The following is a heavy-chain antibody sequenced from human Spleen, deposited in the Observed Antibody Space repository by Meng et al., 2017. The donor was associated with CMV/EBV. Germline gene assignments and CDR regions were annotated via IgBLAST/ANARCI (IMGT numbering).Heavy chain of an antibody. D-gene: IGHD5-24*01. CDR1: GGTFRRAT. CDR2: IIPIFGTA. J-gene: IGHJ2*01. Sequence: VPCNPSGGTFRRATISWVRQAPGQGLEWIGGIIPIFGTANYAQKFQDRVTITTDESTSTAYMELSSLRSEDTALYFCARRDNWYFDLWGRGTLVTSPQ. CDR3: ARRDNWYFDL. V-gene: IGHV1-69*05.